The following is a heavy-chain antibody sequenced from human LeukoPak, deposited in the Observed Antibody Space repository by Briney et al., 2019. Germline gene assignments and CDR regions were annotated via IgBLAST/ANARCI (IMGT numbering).Heavy chain of an antibody. D-gene: IGHD6-19*01. Sequence: SVKVSCKASGGTFSSYAISWVRQAPGQGLEWMGGIIPIFGTANYAQKFQGRVTITTDESTSTAYMELSSLRSEDTAAYYCARGNLVRAVAGPNFDYWGQGTLVTVSS. J-gene: IGHJ4*02. CDR1: GGTFSSYA. V-gene: IGHV1-69*05. CDR3: ARGNLVRAVAGPNFDY. CDR2: IIPIFGTA.